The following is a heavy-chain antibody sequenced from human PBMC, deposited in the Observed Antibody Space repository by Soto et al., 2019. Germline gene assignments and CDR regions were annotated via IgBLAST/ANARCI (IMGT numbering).Heavy chain of an antibody. CDR1: GGSISSSNW. J-gene: IGHJ4*02. D-gene: IGHD3-9*01. V-gene: IGHV4-4*02. CDR3: ARVRALYDILTGYYIASNYFDY. CDR2: NHHSGST. Sequence: SETLSLTCAVSGGSISSSNWWRWVRQPPGRGLEWIGYNHHSGSTNYNPSLKSRVTISVDTSKNQFSLKLSSVTAADTAVYYCARVRALYDILTGYYIASNYFDYWGQGTLVTVSS.